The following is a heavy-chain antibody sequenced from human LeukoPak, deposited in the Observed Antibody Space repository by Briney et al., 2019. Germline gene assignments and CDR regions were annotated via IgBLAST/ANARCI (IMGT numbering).Heavy chain of an antibody. CDR2: INPSGGST. Sequence: ASVKVSCKASGYTFTSYYMHWVRQAPGQGLEWMGIINPSGGSTSYAQKFQGRVTMTRDTSTSTVYMELSSLRSEDTAVYYCARDRFESKSRYYDFWSGNPHSDYWGQGTLVTVSS. CDR1: GYTFTSYY. D-gene: IGHD3-3*01. V-gene: IGHV1-46*01. CDR3: ARDRFESKSRYYDFWSGNPHSDY. J-gene: IGHJ4*02.